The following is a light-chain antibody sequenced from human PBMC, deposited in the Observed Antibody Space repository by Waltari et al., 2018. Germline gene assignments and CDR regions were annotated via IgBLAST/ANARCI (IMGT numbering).Light chain of an antibody. J-gene: IGKJ1*01. CDR3: QHYVSSPET. CDR2: GAS. CDR1: QTVNGY. Sequence: EIVLTQSLSTLSLSPEDRATRSCRASQTVNGYLAWYQQKAGQAPRLLIYGASSRAAGTPDRFSGSGSGTDFTLTISRLEPEDFAMYYCQHYVSSPETFGLGTRVEI. V-gene: IGKV3-20*01.